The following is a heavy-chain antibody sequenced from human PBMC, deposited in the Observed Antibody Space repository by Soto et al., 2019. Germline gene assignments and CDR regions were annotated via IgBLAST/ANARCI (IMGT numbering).Heavy chain of an antibody. J-gene: IGHJ6*02. CDR1: GYSFTYYW. Sequence: GESLKISCKGSGYSFTYYWISWVRQMPGKGLEWMGRIDPSDSYTNYSPSFQGHVTISADKSISTAYLQWSSLKASDTAMYYCASPASITMVREYGMDVWGQGTTVTVSS. CDR3: ASPASITMVREYGMDV. CDR2: IDPSDSYT. V-gene: IGHV5-10-1*01. D-gene: IGHD3-10*01.